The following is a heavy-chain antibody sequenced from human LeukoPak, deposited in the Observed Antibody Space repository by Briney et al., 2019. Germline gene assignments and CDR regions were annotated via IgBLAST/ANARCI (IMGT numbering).Heavy chain of an antibody. CDR3: AGVDFWSGYRDY. V-gene: IGHV3-30*02. CDR2: IRYDGSNK. CDR1: GFTFSSYG. J-gene: IGHJ4*02. D-gene: IGHD3-3*01. Sequence: PGGALRLFCAASGFTFSSYGMHWARRAPGKGLEGVAFIRYDGSNKYYADSVKGRFTISRDNSKNTLYLQMNSLRAEDTAVYYCAGVDFWSGYRDYWGQRALVTVSS.